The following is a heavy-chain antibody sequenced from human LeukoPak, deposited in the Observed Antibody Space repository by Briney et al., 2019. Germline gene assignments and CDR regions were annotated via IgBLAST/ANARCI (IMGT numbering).Heavy chain of an antibody. D-gene: IGHD3-10*01. CDR1: GFTFSSYA. J-gene: IGHJ4*02. V-gene: IGHV3-23*01. CDR3: AKVMAFGELLVDY. Sequence: GGSLRLSCAASGFTFSSYAKSWVRQAPGKGLEWVSAISGSGGSTYYADSVKGRFTISRDNSKNTLYLQMNSLRAEDMAVYYCAKVMAFGELLVDYWGQGTLVTVSS. CDR2: ISGSGGST.